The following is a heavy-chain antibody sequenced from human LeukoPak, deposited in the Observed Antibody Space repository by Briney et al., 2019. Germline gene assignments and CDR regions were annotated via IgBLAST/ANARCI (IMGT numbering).Heavy chain of an antibody. D-gene: IGHD5-12*01. CDR3: ARYSGYDYSFEY. Sequence: PSETLSLTCTVSGGSISSGGYYWRWICQHPGKGLEWIGYIYYSGSTYYNPSLKSRVTISVDTSKNQFSLKLSSVTAADKAVYYCARYSGYDYSFEYWGQGTLVTVSS. CDR2: IYYSGST. J-gene: IGHJ4*02. CDR1: GGSISSGGYY. V-gene: IGHV4-31*03.